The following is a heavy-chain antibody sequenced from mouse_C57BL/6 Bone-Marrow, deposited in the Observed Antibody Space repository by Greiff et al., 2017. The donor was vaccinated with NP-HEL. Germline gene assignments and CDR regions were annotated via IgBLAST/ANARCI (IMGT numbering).Heavy chain of an antibody. J-gene: IGHJ2*01. CDR1: GYTFTDYE. CDR3: TGLTGDYFDY. V-gene: IGHV1-15*01. D-gene: IGHD4-1*01. Sequence: QVQLQQSGAELVRPGASVTLSCKASGYTFTDYEMHWVKQTPVHGLEWIGAIDPETGGTAYNQKFKGKAILTADKSSSTAYMELRSLTSDDSAVYYCTGLTGDYFDYWGQGTTLTVSS. CDR2: IDPETGGT.